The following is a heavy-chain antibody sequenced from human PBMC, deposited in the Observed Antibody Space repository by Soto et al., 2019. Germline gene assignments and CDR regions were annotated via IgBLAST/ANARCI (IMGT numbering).Heavy chain of an antibody. V-gene: IGHV4-30-2*01. J-gene: IGHJ4*02. CDR1: GGSINTGGYT. CDR3: ARGVSYYGF. Sequence: SETMSLTCAASGGSINTGGYTRSWIRQPPGKGLKWIGYSYHSGSTYYNPSLKSRVTISVDRSKNQFSLKLSSVTAADTAVYYCARGVSYYGFWGRGTLVTVSS. CDR2: SYHSGST. D-gene: IGHD3-10*01.